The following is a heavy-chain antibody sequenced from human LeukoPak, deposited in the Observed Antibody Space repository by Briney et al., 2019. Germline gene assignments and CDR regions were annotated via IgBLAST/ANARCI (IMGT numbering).Heavy chain of an antibody. CDR1: GFTFSSYG. Sequence: GGSLRLSCAASGFTFSSYGMSWVRQAPGKGLEWVSAISGSGGSTYYADSVKGRFTISRDNAKNSLFLQMNSLRAEDTAVYYCARSCSGGNCYSLSAFDIWGQGTMVTVSS. CDR3: ARSCSGGNCYSLSAFDI. CDR2: ISGSGGST. J-gene: IGHJ3*02. V-gene: IGHV3-23*01. D-gene: IGHD2-15*01.